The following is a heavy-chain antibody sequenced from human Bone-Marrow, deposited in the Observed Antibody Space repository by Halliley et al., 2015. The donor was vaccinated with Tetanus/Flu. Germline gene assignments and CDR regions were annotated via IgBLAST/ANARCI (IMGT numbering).Heavy chain of an antibody. V-gene: IGHV3-48*03. J-gene: IGHJ6*02. D-gene: IGHD3-3*01. CDR2: SSGNFI. CDR3: ARSRFLEWLVTYYYGMDV. Sequence: SSGNFIHYADFVKGRFTISRDNAKNSVYLQMNSLRVEDTAVYYCARSRFLEWLVTYYYGMDVWGQGTKVTVSS.